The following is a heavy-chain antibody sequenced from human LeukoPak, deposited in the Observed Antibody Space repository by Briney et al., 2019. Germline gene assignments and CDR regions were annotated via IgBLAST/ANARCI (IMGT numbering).Heavy chain of an antibody. CDR2: IYYSGST. Sequence: PSETLSLTCTVSDGSISSYYWSWIRQPPGKGLEWIGYIYYSGSTNYNPSLKSRVTISVDTSKNQFSLKLSSVTAADTAVYYCARETYCSSITCYNVVDAFDIWGQGTMVTVSS. D-gene: IGHD2-2*02. J-gene: IGHJ3*02. CDR3: ARETYCSSITCYNVVDAFDI. CDR1: DGSISSYY. V-gene: IGHV4-59*01.